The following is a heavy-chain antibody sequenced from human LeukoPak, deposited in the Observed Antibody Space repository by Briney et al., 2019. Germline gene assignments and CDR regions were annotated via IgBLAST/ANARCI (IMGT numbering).Heavy chain of an antibody. Sequence: ASVKVSCKASGYTFTTYNFNWVRQAPGQGLEWMAWISAYNGNTNYAQKLQGRVTMTTDTSTSTAYMELRSLRSDDTAVYYCARDAPIVGAEDFDYWGQGTLVTVSS. CDR2: ISAYNGNT. V-gene: IGHV1-18*01. CDR3: ARDAPIVGAEDFDY. J-gene: IGHJ4*02. D-gene: IGHD1-26*01. CDR1: GYTFTTYN.